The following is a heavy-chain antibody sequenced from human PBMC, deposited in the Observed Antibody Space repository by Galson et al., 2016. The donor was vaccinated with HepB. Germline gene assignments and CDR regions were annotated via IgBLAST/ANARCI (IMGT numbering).Heavy chain of an antibody. CDR3: ATLWGVFGVDQFFQR. D-gene: IGHD3-3*01. CDR2: IGGSGETT. Sequence: SLRLSCAASGLTVRYAMSWVRQAPGKGPQWVSSIGGSGETTSYADSVEGRVTISRDNAKNTLFLEMNNLRAEDSALYYCATLWGVFGVDQFFQRWGRGTLVTVSS. CDR1: GLTVRYA. V-gene: IGHV3-23*01. J-gene: IGHJ1*01.